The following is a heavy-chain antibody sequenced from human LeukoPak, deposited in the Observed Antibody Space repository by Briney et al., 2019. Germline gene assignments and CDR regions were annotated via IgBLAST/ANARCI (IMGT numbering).Heavy chain of an antibody. Sequence: ASVKVSCKASGYTFTGYYMHWVRQAPGQGLEWMEWINPNSGGTNYAQKFRGRVTMTRDTSISTAYMELSRLRSDDTAVYYCTTPQGSGWSYYFDYWGRGTLVTVSS. V-gene: IGHV1-2*02. CDR3: TTPQGSGWSYYFDY. J-gene: IGHJ4*02. CDR2: INPNSGGT. D-gene: IGHD6-19*01. CDR1: GYTFTGYY.